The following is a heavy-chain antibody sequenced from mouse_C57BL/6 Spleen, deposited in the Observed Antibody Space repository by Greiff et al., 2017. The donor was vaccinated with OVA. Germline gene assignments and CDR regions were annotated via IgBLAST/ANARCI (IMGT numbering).Heavy chain of an antibody. CDR2: ISYDGSN. Sequence: EVKLMESGPGLVKPSQSLSLTCSVTGYSITSGYYWNWIRQFPGNKLEWMGYISYDGSNNYNPSLKNRISITRDTSKNQFFLKLNSVTTEDTATYYCATTERFAYWGQGTLVTVSA. CDR3: ATTERFAY. V-gene: IGHV3-6*01. J-gene: IGHJ3*01. CDR1: GYSITSGYY. D-gene: IGHD1-1*01.